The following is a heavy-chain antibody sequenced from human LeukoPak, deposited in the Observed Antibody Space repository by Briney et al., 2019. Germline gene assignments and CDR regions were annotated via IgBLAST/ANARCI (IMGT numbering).Heavy chain of an antibody. Sequence: GGSLRLSCAASGFSFSSYWMSWVRQAPGKGLEWVANIKQDGSDKYYLTSVRGRFTISRDNAKNSLFLQMDSLRVEDTAVYYCARGGGHLDCWGQGTLVTVSS. CDR2: IKQDGSDK. D-gene: IGHD4-23*01. J-gene: IGHJ4*02. CDR1: GFSFSSYW. V-gene: IGHV3-7*03. CDR3: ARGGGHLDC.